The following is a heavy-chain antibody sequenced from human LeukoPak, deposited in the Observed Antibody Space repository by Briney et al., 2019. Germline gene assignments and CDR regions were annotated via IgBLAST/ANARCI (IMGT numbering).Heavy chain of an antibody. CDR3: ARARLGYSSGWPRFDY. V-gene: IGHV1-69*13. CDR2: IIPTFGTA. Sequence: GASVKVSCTASGGTFSSYAISWVRQAPGQGLEWMGGIIPTFGTANYAQKFQGRVTITADESTSTAYMELSSLRSEDTAVYYCARARLGYSSGWPRFDYWGQGTLVTVSS. D-gene: IGHD6-19*01. CDR1: GGTFSSYA. J-gene: IGHJ4*02.